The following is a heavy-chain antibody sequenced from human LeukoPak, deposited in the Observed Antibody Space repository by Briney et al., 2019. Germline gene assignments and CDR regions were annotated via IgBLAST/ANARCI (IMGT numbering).Heavy chain of an antibody. D-gene: IGHD1-7*01. CDR3: ASITGTTKGAFDI. J-gene: IGHJ3*02. V-gene: IGHV4-34*01. Sequence: SETLSLTCAVYGGSFSGYYWSWIRQPPGKGLEWIGEINHSGSTNYNPSLKSRVTISVDTSKNQFSLKLSSVTAADTAVYYCASITGTTKGAFDIWGQGTMVTVSS. CDR2: INHSGST. CDR1: GGSFSGYY.